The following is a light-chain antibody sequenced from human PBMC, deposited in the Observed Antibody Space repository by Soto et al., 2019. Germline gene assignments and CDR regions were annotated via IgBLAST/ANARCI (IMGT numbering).Light chain of an antibody. V-gene: IGKV3-15*01. CDR2: GAS. CDR3: QQYNNWPMYT. J-gene: IGKJ2*01. Sequence: EIVMTQSPAILSVSPGERATISCRASQSVSSNLAWYQQKPGQAPRLLIHGASTRATGIPARFSGSGSGTEFTLIISSLQSADFAVSYCQQYNNWPMYTFGQGTKLEIK. CDR1: QSVSSN.